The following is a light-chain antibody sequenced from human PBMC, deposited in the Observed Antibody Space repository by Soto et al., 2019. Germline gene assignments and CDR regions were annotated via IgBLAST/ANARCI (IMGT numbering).Light chain of an antibody. V-gene: IGKV3D-15*01. CDR3: QQYNNWPPLT. Sequence: EVVMTQSPATLSVSPGERATLSCRASQSVSEYLAWYQQKPGQAPRLLIYGTSTRATGIPDRFRGSGSGTDFTLTISSLQSEDFAVYYCQQYNNWPPLTFGGGTKVDIK. J-gene: IGKJ4*01. CDR1: QSVSEY. CDR2: GTS.